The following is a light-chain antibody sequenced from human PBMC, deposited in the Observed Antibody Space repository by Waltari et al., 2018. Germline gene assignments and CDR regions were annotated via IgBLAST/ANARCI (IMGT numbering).Light chain of an antibody. CDR3: CSYAGPWV. J-gene: IGLJ3*02. CDR1: RSDVGL. V-gene: IGLV2-23*01. Sequence: QSALTQPVSVSGSPGQSVTISCTGTRSDVGLVSWYQQHPGKAPKLIIYEDNKRPPGVSDRFSGSKSGNTASLTISGLQAEDEADYHCCSYAGPWVFGGGTKLTVL. CDR2: EDN.